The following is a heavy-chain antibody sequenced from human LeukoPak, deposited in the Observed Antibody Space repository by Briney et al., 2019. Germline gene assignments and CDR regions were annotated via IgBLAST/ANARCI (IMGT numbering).Heavy chain of an antibody. CDR3: ATVYWYFDL. J-gene: IGHJ2*01. CDR2: IYRKTDGGTT. Sequence: PGGGLRLSCAASGFTFSNPRMRGVCQARGKGRAGVGLIYRKTDGGTTDYAAPVKGRSTLARDDSKNTLYLQTSSLKTEDTAVYYCATVYWYFDLWGRGTLVSVSA. V-gene: IGHV3-15*01. CDR1: GFTFSNPR.